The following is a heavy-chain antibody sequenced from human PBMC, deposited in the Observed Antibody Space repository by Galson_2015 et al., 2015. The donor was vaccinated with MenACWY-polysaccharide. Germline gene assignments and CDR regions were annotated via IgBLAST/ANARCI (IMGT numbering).Heavy chain of an antibody. CDR2: ISSSSSYI. J-gene: IGHJ6*02. Sequence: SLRLSCAASGFTFSSYSMNWVRQAPGKGLEWVSSISSSSSYIYYADSVKGRFTISRDNAKNSLYLQMNSLRAEDTAVYYCARDEPNSSGWYSYYYGMDVWGQGTTVTVSS. D-gene: IGHD6-19*01. CDR3: ARDEPNSSGWYSYYYGMDV. CDR1: GFTFSSYS. V-gene: IGHV3-21*01.